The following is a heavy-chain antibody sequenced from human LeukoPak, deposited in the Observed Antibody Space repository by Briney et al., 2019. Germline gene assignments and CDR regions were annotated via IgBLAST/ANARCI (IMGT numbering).Heavy chain of an antibody. CDR1: GFTVYSDF. Sequence: GGSLRLSCAASGFTVYSDFMIWVRQAPGKGLQWVSKIQGVETTYADSVKGRFTISRDDSKNTLYLQMNSLRVEDTAVYYCATRGAWGQGTLVTVSS. CDR2: IQGVET. J-gene: IGHJ5*02. CDR3: ATRGA. V-gene: IGHV3-53*01.